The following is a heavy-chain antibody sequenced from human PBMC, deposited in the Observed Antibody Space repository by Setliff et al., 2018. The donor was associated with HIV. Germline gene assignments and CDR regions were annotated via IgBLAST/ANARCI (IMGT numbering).Heavy chain of an antibody. V-gene: IGHV4-4*09. CDR2: IYTIGST. CDR1: GDSIRNYY. CDR3: ARFLRIGVAGEFEY. D-gene: IGHD6-19*01. J-gene: IGHJ4*02. Sequence: SETLSLTCTVAGDSIRNYYWSWVRQPPGKELEWVGYIYTIGSTNYNPSLKSRVTMSVDTFKNQFSLKVNSVTAAEKAVYYCARFLRIGVAGEFEYWGQGTLVTVSS.